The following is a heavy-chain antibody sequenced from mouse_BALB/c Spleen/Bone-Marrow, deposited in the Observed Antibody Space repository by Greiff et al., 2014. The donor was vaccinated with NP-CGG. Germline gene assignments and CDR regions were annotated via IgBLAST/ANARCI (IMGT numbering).Heavy chain of an antibody. CDR1: GFTFSSYG. Sequence: VHVKQSGGDLVKPGGSLKLSCAASGFTFSSYGMSWVRQTPDKRLGWVATISSGGSYTYYPDSVKGRFTISRDNAKNTLYLQMTSLKSEDTPMYYCAFTPKAKFFAYWGQGTTLTVSS. V-gene: IGHV5-6*01. CDR3: AFTPKAKFFAY. D-gene: IGHD1-1*01. J-gene: IGHJ2*01. CDR2: ISSGGSYT.